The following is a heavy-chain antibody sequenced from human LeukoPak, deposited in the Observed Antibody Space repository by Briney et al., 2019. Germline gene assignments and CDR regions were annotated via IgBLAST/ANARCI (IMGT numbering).Heavy chain of an antibody. D-gene: IGHD3-3*01. CDR1: GFTFSSYG. V-gene: IGHV3-30*03. CDR3: ARLREIPVFGVVTKSTSYFDY. CDR2: ISYDGSNK. Sequence: GGSLRLSCAASGFTFSSYGMHWVRQAPGKGLEWVAVISYDGSNKDYADSVKGRFTISRDNSKNTLYLQMNSLRAEDTAVYYCARLREIPVFGVVTKSTSYFDYWGQGTLVTVSS. J-gene: IGHJ4*02.